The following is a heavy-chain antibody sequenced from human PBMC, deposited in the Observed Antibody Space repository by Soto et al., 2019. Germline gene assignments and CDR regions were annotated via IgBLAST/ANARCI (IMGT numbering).Heavy chain of an antibody. Sequence: SVKVSCKASGGTFSSYTISWVRQAPGQGLEWMGRIIPILGIANYAQKFQGRVTITADKSTSTAYMELSSLRSEDTAVYYCARGEGVVPAAMGDYYYYMDVWGKGTTVTVSS. J-gene: IGHJ6*03. V-gene: IGHV1-69*02. CDR3: ARGEGVVPAAMGDYYYYMDV. CDR2: IIPILGIA. CDR1: GGTFSSYT. D-gene: IGHD2-2*01.